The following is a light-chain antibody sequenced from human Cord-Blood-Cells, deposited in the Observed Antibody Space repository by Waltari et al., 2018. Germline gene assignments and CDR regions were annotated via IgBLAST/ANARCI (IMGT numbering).Light chain of an antibody. CDR3: SSYTSSSTLAYV. Sequence: QSALTQPASVSGSPGQSITISCTGTSRDVGGYHYVSWYQQHPGKAPKLMIYDVSNRPSGVSNRFSGSKSGNTASLTISGLQAEDEADYYCSSYTSSSTLAYVFGTGTKVTVL. CDR2: DVS. V-gene: IGLV2-14*01. J-gene: IGLJ1*01. CDR1: SRDVGGYHY.